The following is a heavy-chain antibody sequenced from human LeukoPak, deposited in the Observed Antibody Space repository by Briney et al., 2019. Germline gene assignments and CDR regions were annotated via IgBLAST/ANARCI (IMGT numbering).Heavy chain of an antibody. D-gene: IGHD4-23*01. Sequence: SETLSLTCTVSGASISNNHWSWIRQSPGKGLEWIGYIYYSGSTNYNPSLKSRVTISIDTSKSQFSLKLSSVTAADTAVYYCARRATVVPFDYWGQGTLVTVSS. CDR1: GASISNNH. J-gene: IGHJ4*02. CDR2: IYYSGST. V-gene: IGHV4-59*12. CDR3: ARRATVVPFDY.